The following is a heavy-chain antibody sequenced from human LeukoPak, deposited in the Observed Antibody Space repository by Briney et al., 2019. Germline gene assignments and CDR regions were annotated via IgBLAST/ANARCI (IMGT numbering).Heavy chain of an antibody. D-gene: IGHD3-3*01. CDR1: GYSFTTFG. J-gene: IGHJ4*02. V-gene: IGHV1-18*01. Sequence: GASVKDSCKASGYSFTTFGISWVRQAPGQGLEWMGWINTYNGNTMYAQNLQGRVTMTTETSTSTAYMELRSLISDDTAVYYCARDQQYDFWSASLYWGQGTLVTVSS. CDR2: INTYNGNT. CDR3: ARDQQYDFWSASLY.